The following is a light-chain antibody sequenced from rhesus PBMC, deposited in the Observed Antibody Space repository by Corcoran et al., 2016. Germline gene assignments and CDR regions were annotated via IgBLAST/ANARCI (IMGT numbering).Light chain of an antibody. V-gene: IGKV1-16*01. CDR3: QQYNSAPWT. CDR1: QTITTW. J-gene: IGKJ1*01. Sequence: DIQMTQSPPSLSASVGDKVTITCQASQTITTWLAWYQQKPGKAPTARIYKAWHLESGVPSRFSGSGSGTDFTLTLSSLQPEDFATYYCQQYNSAPWTFGQGTKVEI. CDR2: KAW.